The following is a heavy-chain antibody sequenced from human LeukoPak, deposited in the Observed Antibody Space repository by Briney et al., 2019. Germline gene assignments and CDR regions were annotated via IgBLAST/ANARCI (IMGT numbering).Heavy chain of an antibody. CDR1: GYTFTSYD. CDR2: MNPNSGNT. J-gene: IGHJ6*03. CDR3: ARVDYYYMDV. Sequence: ASVKVSCKASGYTFTSYDINWVRQATGRGLEWMGWMNPNSGNTGYAQKFQGRVTITRNTSISTAYVEMSSLRSEDTAVYYCARVDYYYMDVWGKGTTVTVSS. V-gene: IGHV1-8*03.